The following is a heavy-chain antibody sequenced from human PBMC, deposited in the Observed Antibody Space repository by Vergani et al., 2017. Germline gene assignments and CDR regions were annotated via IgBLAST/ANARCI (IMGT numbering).Heavy chain of an antibody. CDR1: GFTFSSYG. V-gene: IGHV3-30*18. D-gene: IGHD6-19*01. J-gene: IGHJ3*02. CDR2: ISYDGSNK. Sequence: QVQLVESGGGVVQPGRSLRLSCAASGFTFSSYGMHWVRQAPGKGLEWVAVISYDGSNKYYADSVKGRFTISRDNSKNTLYLQMNSLRAEDTAVYYCAKEEAKWLGAFDIWSQGTMVTVSS. CDR3: AKEEAKWLGAFDI.